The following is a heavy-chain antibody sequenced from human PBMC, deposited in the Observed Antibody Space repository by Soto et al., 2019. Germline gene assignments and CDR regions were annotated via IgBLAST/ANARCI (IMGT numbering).Heavy chain of an antibody. J-gene: IGHJ6*02. CDR2: SNYGGPT. D-gene: IGHD3-16*01. CDR1: GGAIDSTVDY. CDR3: ARHGAYSTTVYYYFGMDV. Sequence: LYLTCSDCGGAIDSTVDYCGWIRQPPWKGLEWIGSSNYGGPTYYSPSLQSRVTISLDTAKNHFSLNLRSVTAADTAVYYFARHGAYSTTVYYYFGMDVCGEGTTVTVSS. V-gene: IGHV4-39*01.